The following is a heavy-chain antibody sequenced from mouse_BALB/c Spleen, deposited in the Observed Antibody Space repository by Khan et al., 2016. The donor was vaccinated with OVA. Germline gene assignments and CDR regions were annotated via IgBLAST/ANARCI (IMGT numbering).Heavy chain of an antibody. Sequence: EVQLQESGPGLVKPSQSLSLTCTVTGYSITTDYAWNWIRQFPGNKLEWMGFISYSGNTKYNPSLKSRISITRDTSKNHFFLQLKSVTTEDTARYYCARVYGGDFDYWGQGTTLTVSS. D-gene: IGHD1-1*01. CDR2: ISYSGNT. V-gene: IGHV3-2*02. J-gene: IGHJ2*01. CDR1: GYSITTDYA. CDR3: ARVYGGDFDY.